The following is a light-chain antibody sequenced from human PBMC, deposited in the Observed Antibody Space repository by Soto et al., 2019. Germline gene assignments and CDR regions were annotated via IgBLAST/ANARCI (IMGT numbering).Light chain of an antibody. CDR2: VNSDGSH. Sequence: QLVMTQSPSASASLGASVKLTCTLSSGHSSYAIAWHQQQPEKGPRYLMKVNSDGSHSKGDGIPDRFSGPSSGAERYLIISSLQSEEEADYYCQTWGTGIRVFGGGTKLTVL. CDR1: SGHSSYA. CDR3: QTWGTGIRV. V-gene: IGLV4-69*01. J-gene: IGLJ3*02.